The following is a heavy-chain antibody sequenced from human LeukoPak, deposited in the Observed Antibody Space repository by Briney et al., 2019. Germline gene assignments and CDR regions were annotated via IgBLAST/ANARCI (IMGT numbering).Heavy chain of an antibody. CDR1: GGSISSRTYY. CDR2: IYYSGTT. V-gene: IGHV4-39*01. D-gene: IGHD5-12*01. J-gene: IGHJ4*02. CDR3: ATSHRATYYFDY. Sequence: PSETLSLTCTVSGGSISSRTYYWAWIRQPPGKGLEWIGTIYYSGTTYYNPSLKSRVTISIDTSSNRFSLKLSSVTAADTAVYYCATSHRATYYFDYWGQGTLVTVSS.